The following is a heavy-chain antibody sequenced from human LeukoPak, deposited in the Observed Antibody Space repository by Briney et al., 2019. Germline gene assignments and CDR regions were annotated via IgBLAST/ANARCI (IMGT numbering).Heavy chain of an antibody. CDR1: GDSISSNYW. D-gene: IGHD3-22*01. CDR2: IHHSEST. J-gene: IGHJ4*02. Sequence: TSQTLSLTCAVSGDSISSNYWWTWVRQPPGKGLEWIGEIHHSESTNFNPSLKSRVTISVDKSKNHFSLSLTSVSAADTAVYYCARGIPGYFGTSGYYYEYWGQGILVTVSS. CDR3: ARGIPGYFGTSGYYYEY. V-gene: IGHV4-4*02.